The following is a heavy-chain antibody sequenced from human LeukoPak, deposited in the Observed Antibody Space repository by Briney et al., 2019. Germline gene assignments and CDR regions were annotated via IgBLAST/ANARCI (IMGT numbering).Heavy chain of an antibody. CDR3: GRGGSPPEALGDTFDI. D-gene: IGHD1-26*01. CDR1: GFTFSSYA. Sequence: PGGSLRLSCAASGFTFSSYAMNWVRQAPGKGLDWVSTISGSGGSTYYADSVKGRFTISRDNSKNTLYLQMNSLRAEDTAVYYCGRGGSPPEALGDTFDIWGQGTMVTVSS. V-gene: IGHV3-23*01. J-gene: IGHJ3*02. CDR2: ISGSGGST.